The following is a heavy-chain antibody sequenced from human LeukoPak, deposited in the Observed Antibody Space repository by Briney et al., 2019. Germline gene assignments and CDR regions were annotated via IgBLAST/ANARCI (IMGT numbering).Heavy chain of an antibody. V-gene: IGHV4-34*01. Sequence: PSETPSLTCAVYGGSFSGYYWSWIRQPPGKGLEWIWEINHSGSTNYNPSLKSRVTISVDTSKNQFSLKLSSVTAADTAVYYCARRRRQTYYYDSSGYNWFDPWGQGTLVTVSS. J-gene: IGHJ5*02. CDR2: INHSGST. D-gene: IGHD3-22*01. CDR3: ARRRRQTYYYDSSGYNWFDP. CDR1: GGSFSGYY.